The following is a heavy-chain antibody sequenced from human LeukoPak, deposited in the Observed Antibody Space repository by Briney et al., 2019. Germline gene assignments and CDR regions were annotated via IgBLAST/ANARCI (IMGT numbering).Heavy chain of an antibody. Sequence: PGGSLRLSCAASGFIFSNSAMHWVRQAPGKGLEWVAVISYDGSNKYYADSVKGRFTISRDNSKNTLYLQMNSLRAEDTAVYYCAKDNEEWLVKGGGCFDYWGQGTLVTVSS. V-gene: IGHV3-30*18. J-gene: IGHJ4*02. D-gene: IGHD6-19*01. CDR3: AKDNEEWLVKGGGCFDY. CDR2: ISYDGSNK. CDR1: GFIFSNSA.